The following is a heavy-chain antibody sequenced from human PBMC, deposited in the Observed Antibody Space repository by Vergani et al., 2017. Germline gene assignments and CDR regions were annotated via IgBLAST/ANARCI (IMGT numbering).Heavy chain of an antibody. CDR3: ASSGITVIEGYYYYGMDV. V-gene: IGHV1-69-2*01. J-gene: IGHJ6*02. Sequence: EVQLVQSGAEVKKPGATVKISCKVSGYTFTDYYMHWVQQAPGKGLEWMGLVDPEDGETIYAEKFQGRVTMTRDTSISTAYMELSRLRSDDTAVYYCASSGITVIEGYYYYGMDVWGQGTTVTVSS. D-gene: IGHD3-10*01. CDR1: GYTFTDYY. CDR2: VDPEDGET.